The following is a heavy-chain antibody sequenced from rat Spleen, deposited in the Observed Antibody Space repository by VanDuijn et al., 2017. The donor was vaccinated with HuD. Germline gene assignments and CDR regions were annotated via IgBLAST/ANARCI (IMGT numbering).Heavy chain of an antibody. CDR1: GFTFSDYY. CDR2: ISYEGDIT. J-gene: IGHJ2*01. CDR3: SRAGDGSYYAYFDY. D-gene: IGHD1-12*02. Sequence: EVQLVESGGGLVQPGRSLKLSCVVSGFTFSDYYMAWVRQTPEEGLEWVASISYEGDITYFGDSVKGRFTISRDNAKSTLYLQMNSLRSEDTATYYCSRAGDGSYYAYFDYWGQGVMVTVSS. V-gene: IGHV5-22*01.